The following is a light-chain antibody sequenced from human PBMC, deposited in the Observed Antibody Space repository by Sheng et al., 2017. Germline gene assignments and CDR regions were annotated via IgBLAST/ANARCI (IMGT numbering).Light chain of an antibody. CDR2: GAS. CDR3: QQTDSSPFIS. V-gene: IGKV1-39*01. J-gene: IGKJ5*01. Sequence: DIQMTQSPPSLSASVGDRVTITCRASQSISTFLNWYQQKPGKAPKLLIFGASNLHSGVPSRFSGSGSGTDFTLSISSLQPEDFATYYCQQTDSSPFISFGQGTRLEIK. CDR1: QSISTF.